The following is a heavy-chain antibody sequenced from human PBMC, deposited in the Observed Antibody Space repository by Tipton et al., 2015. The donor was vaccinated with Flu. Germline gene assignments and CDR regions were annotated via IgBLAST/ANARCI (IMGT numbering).Heavy chain of an antibody. CDR2: IGSAGDT. J-gene: IGHJ6*02. CDR1: GFTFSTYD. Sequence: QLVQSGGTLVQPGGSLRLSCAASGFTFSTYDIHWVRQVTGKGLEWVSAIGSAGDTYYSDSVKGRFTISRDNVRNSLYLQMNNLRVGDTAVYYCARGPLPDSNWYNGMDGWGQGTTVTVSS. D-gene: IGHD6-13*01. CDR3: ARGPLPDSNWYNGMDG. V-gene: IGHV3-13*01.